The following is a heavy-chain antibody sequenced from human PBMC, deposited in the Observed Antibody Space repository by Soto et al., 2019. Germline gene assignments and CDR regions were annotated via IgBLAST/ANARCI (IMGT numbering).Heavy chain of an antibody. D-gene: IGHD2-8*01. V-gene: IGHV4-31*03. Sequence: TLSLTCTVSGGSISSGGYYWSWIRQHPGKGLEWIGYIYYSGSTYYNPSLKSRVTISVDTSKNQFSLRLSSVTAADTAVYYCARDVTKGHWFDPWGQGTLVTVSS. CDR1: GGSISSGGYY. CDR3: ARDVTKGHWFDP. CDR2: IYYSGST. J-gene: IGHJ5*02.